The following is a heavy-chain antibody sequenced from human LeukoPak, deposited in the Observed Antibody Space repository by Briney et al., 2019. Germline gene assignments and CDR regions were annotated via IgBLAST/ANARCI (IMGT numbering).Heavy chain of an antibody. CDR1: VYTFTIYN. J-gene: IGHJ6*03. CDR3: SRGPRYDLSRGSGYSYYYMDV. V-gene: IGHV1-8*03. Sequence: ASVKDSCKASVYTFTIYNINWVRGATGQGVEYMGCMKANTGNIGFAQRFQGRVTITRNTTISTAYMEMSGLRSDDTAVYYCSRGPRYDLSRGSGYSYYYMDVWGKGTTVTVSS. CDR2: MKANTGNI. D-gene: IGHD3-3*01.